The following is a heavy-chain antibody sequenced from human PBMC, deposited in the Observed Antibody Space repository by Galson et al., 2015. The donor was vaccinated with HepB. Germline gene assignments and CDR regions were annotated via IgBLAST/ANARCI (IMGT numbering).Heavy chain of an antibody. V-gene: IGHV1-69*13. D-gene: IGHD3-3*01. CDR2: VIPMFATA. Sequence: SVKVSCKASRGNFSRYAISWVRQAPGLGLEWMGGVIPMFATANNAQRFQGRLTITADEYTSIAYMELSSLRSEDTAVYYCARAAIFEIFGGLYYMDVWGKGTTVTVSS. CDR3: ARAAIFEIFGGLYYMDV. CDR1: RGNFSRYA. J-gene: IGHJ6*03.